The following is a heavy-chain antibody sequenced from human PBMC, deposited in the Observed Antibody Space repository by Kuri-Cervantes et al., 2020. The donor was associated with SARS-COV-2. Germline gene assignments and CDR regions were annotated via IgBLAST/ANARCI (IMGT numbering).Heavy chain of an antibody. CDR2: INHSGST. Sequence: SQTLSLTCAVYGGSFSGYYWSWIRQPPGKGLEWIGEINHSGSTNYNPSLKSRVTISVDTSKSQFSLKLNSVTAADTAVYYCARDSRSYYQVLLDHYYYPYMAVWGKGTTVTVSS. D-gene: IGHD1-26*01. CDR1: GGSFSGYY. J-gene: IGHJ6*03. CDR3: ARDSRSYYQVLLDHYYYPYMAV. V-gene: IGHV4-34*01.